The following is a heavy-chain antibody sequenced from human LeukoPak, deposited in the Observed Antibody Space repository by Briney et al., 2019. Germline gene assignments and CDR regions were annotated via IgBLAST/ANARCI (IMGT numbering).Heavy chain of an antibody. D-gene: IGHD6-13*01. V-gene: IGHV3-30*04. CDR1: GFTFSSYA. Sequence: GGSLRLSCAASGFTFSSYAMHWVRQAPGKGLEWVAVISYDGSNKYYADSVKGRFTISRDNAKNSLYLQMNSLRAEDTAFYYCAKATHSSSWTHFDYWGQGTLVTVSS. J-gene: IGHJ4*02. CDR2: ISYDGSNK. CDR3: AKATHSSSWTHFDY.